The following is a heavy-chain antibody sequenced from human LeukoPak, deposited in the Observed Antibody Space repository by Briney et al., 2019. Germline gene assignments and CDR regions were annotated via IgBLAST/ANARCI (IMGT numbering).Heavy chain of an antibody. Sequence: SETLSLTCAVYGGSFSGYYWSWIRQPPGKGLEWIGEINHSGSTNYNPSLKSRVTISVDTSKNQFSLKLSSVTAGDTAVYYCAILPRDYWGQGTLVTVSS. CDR3: AILPRDY. J-gene: IGHJ4*02. CDR2: INHSGST. CDR1: GGSFSGYY. V-gene: IGHV4-34*01.